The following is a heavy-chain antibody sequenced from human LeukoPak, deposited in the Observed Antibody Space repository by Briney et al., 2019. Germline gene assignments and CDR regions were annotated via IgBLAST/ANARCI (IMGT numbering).Heavy chain of an antibody. CDR1: GFTFSESW. Sequence: GGSLRLSCAASGFTFSESWMTWVRQVPGQGLEWVAHINHEGGGIQYVDSVKGRFTISRDNAKGSVYLQMNSLRAEDTAIYHCATYINWVAGDVWGQGTTVIISS. D-gene: IGHD1-1*01. J-gene: IGHJ6*02. CDR3: ATYINWVAGDV. CDR2: INHEGGGI. V-gene: IGHV3-7*02.